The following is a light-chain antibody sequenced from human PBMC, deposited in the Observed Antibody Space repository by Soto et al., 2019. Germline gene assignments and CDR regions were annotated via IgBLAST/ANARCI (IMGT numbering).Light chain of an antibody. J-gene: IGLJ1*01. Sequence: QSVLTQPASVSGSPGQSITISCTGTSTDVGGYKYVSWYQQHPGTAPKLMIFEVNGRPSGVSDRFSGSKSGNTASLTISGLQAEDEADYYCTSYTITSTYVLGTGTKV. CDR3: TSYTITSTYV. CDR2: EVN. V-gene: IGLV2-14*01. CDR1: STDVGGYKY.